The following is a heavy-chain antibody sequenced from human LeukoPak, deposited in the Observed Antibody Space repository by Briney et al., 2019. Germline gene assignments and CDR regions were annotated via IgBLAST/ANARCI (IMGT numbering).Heavy chain of an antibody. CDR3: AKSNSNCHPFDP. CDR1: GFTFNSYA. V-gene: IGHV3-23*01. CDR2: ISGSGGST. D-gene: IGHD4-11*01. J-gene: IGHJ5*02. Sequence: GGSLRLYCAASGFTFNSYAMSWVRQAPGKGLEWVSAISGSGGSTYYADSVKGRFTISRDNSKNTLYLQMNSLRAEDTAVYYCAKSNSNCHPFDPWGQGTLVTVSS.